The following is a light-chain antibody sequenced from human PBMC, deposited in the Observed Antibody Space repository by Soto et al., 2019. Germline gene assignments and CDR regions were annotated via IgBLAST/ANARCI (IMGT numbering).Light chain of an antibody. CDR3: QQSYITPLT. Sequence: DIQMTQSPSSLSASVGDTVTITCRASRSITNYLNWYQQKPGKAPTLLIYAASILQSGVPSRFIGSGSGTVFNITINSLRPEDFATYYCQQSYITPLTFGGGTKVEIK. V-gene: IGKV1-39*01. CDR2: AAS. J-gene: IGKJ4*01. CDR1: RSITNY.